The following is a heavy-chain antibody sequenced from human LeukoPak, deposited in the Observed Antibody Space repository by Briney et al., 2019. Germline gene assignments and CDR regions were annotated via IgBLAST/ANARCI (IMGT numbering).Heavy chain of an antibody. CDR2: INWNGGST. V-gene: IGHV3-20*04. D-gene: IGHD6-19*01. Sequence: PGGSLRLSCEASGFTFDDYGMKWVRQAPGKGLEWVSGINWNGGSTGYADSVKGRFTISRDNSKNTLYLQMNSLRAEDTGVYYCAKDLSSGSRRAYWGQGTLVTVSS. CDR1: GFTFDDYG. J-gene: IGHJ4*02. CDR3: AKDLSSGSRRAY.